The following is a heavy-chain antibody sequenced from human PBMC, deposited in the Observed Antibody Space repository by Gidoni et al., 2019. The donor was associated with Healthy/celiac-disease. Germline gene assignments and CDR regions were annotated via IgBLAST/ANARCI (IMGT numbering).Heavy chain of an antibody. J-gene: IGHJ6*02. CDR2: ISSSSSYI. CDR1: GFTFSSYS. V-gene: IGHV3-21*01. D-gene: IGHD3-10*01. Sequence: EVQLVESGGGLVKPGGSLRLSCAASGFTFSSYSMNWVRQAPGKGLEWVSSISSSSSYIYYADSVKGRFTISRDNAKNSLYLQMNSLRAEDTAVYYCARDLLVNVLLWFGERKNYYYYGMDVWGQGTTVTVSS. CDR3: ARDLLVNVLLWFGERKNYYYYGMDV.